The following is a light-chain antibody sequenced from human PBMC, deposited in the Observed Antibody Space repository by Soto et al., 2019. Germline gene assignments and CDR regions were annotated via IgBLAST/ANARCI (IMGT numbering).Light chain of an antibody. J-gene: IGLJ1*01. Sequence: QAALTQPPSASGSSGQSVTISCTGTKNDIGVYDFVSWYQHHPGKAPRLIIYEVVQRPSGVPDRFSGSKSGNTASLTVSGLQAADEADYFCKSYAGSNTYVFGSGTKVTVL. CDR2: EVV. CDR3: KSYAGSNTYV. V-gene: IGLV2-8*01. CDR1: KNDIGVYDF.